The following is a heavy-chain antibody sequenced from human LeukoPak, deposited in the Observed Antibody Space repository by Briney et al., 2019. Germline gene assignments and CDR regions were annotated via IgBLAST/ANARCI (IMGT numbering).Heavy chain of an antibody. V-gene: IGHV1-2*02. CDR1: GHLFTDYY. CDR2: INPNSGNT. Sequence: ASVKVSCKAYGHLFTDYYIHWVRQAPGQGLEWMGWINPNSGNTDFAQKFQGRVTMTSDTSMTTAYMELSRLTSDDAAVYYCARPPCRLGLLSPFDYWGQGTLVTVSS. J-gene: IGHJ4*02. CDR3: ARPPCRLGLLSPFDY. D-gene: IGHD3-16*02.